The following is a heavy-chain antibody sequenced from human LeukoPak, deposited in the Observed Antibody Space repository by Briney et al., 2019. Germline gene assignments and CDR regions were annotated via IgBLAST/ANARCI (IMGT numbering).Heavy chain of an antibody. D-gene: IGHD3-22*01. CDR2: ISAYNGNT. J-gene: IGHJ4*02. Sequence: ASVKVSCKASGYTFTSYGISWVRQAPGQGLEWMGWISAYNGNTNYAQKLQGRVTMTTDTSTSTAYMELRSLRSDDTAVYYCARDPKDSSGYWHGLDDYLGQGTLVTVSS. CDR1: GYTFTSYG. V-gene: IGHV1-18*01. CDR3: ARDPKDSSGYWHGLDDY.